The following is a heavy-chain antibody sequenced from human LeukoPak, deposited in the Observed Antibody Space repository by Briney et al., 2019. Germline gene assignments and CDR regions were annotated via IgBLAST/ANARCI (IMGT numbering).Heavy chain of an antibody. CDR2: TYYRSKWYS. J-gene: IGHJ4*02. V-gene: IGHV6-1*01. CDR3: ARDQYDTWSRRGNFDS. D-gene: IGHD3-3*01. Sequence: SQTLSLTCAISGDSFSSSSAAWNWIRQSPSRGLEWLGRTYYRSKWYSDYAVSVKSRMTINPDTSKNQLSLQLNSVTPEDTAVFYCARDQYDTWSRRGNFDSWGQGTLVIVSS. CDR1: GDSFSSSSAA.